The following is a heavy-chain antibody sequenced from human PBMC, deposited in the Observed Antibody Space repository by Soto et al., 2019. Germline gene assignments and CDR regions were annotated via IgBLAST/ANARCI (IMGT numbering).Heavy chain of an antibody. Sequence: QVQLVQSGAEVKKPGSSVKVSCKASGGTFSSYAISWVRQAPGQGLEWTGGIIPIFGTANYAQKFQGRVTITADESTSTAYMELSSLRSEDTAVYYCARDRFCSGGSCYSLGWFDPWGQGTLVTVSS. V-gene: IGHV1-69*01. CDR3: ARDRFCSGGSCYSLGWFDP. J-gene: IGHJ5*02. D-gene: IGHD2-15*01. CDR1: GGTFSSYA. CDR2: IIPIFGTA.